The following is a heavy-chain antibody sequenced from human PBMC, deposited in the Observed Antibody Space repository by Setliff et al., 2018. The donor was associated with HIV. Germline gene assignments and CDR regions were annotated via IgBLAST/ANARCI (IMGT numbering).Heavy chain of an antibody. CDR1: GGSISSGSCY. CDR2: IYTNGNT. Sequence: SETLSLTCTVSGGSISSGSCYWSWIRQPAGKGLEWIGRIYTNGNTNYNPSLKSRVTISIDTSKNQFSLKLNSVTAADTAVYYCAREATITSGYSGYAPPYFDYWGQGTLVTVSS. D-gene: IGHD5-12*01. V-gene: IGHV4-61*02. CDR3: AREATITSGYSGYAPPYFDY. J-gene: IGHJ4*02.